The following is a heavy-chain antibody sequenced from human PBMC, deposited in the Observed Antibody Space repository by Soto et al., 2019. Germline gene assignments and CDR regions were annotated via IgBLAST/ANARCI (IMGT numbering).Heavy chain of an antibody. D-gene: IGHD5-18*01. CDR1: GYSFTSYW. Sequence: GESLKISCKGSGYSFTSYWIGWVRQMPGKGLEWMGIIYPGDSDTGYSPSFQGQVTISADKSISTAYLQWSSLKASDTAMYYCARHYASRRDTAMVTPYYYYGMDVWGQGTTVTVSS. CDR3: ARHYASRRDTAMVTPYYYYGMDV. V-gene: IGHV5-51*01. J-gene: IGHJ6*02. CDR2: IYPGDSDT.